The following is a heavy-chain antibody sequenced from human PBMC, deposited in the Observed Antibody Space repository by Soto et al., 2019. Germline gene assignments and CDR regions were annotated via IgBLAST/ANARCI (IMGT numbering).Heavy chain of an antibody. CDR2: ISGSGGST. V-gene: IGHV3-23*01. Sequence: GGSLRLSCAASGFTFSSYAMSWVRQAPGKGLEWVSAISGSGGSTYYADSVKGWFTISRDNSKNTLYLQMNSLRAEDTAVYYCAKAPWLLRFGYFDYWGQGTLVTVSS. CDR1: GFTFSSYA. CDR3: AKAPWLLRFGYFDY. J-gene: IGHJ4*02. D-gene: IGHD6-19*01.